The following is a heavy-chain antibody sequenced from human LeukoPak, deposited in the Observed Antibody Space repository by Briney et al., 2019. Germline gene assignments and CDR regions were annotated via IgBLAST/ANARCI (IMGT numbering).Heavy chain of an antibody. J-gene: IGHJ4*02. CDR1: GFTFSSVW. V-gene: IGHV3-21*04. D-gene: IGHD3/OR15-3a*01. Sequence: PGGSLRVSCAASGFTFSSVWMTWVRQAPGKGLEWVSSISSSSSYIYYADSVKGRFTISRDNAKNTLYLQMNSLRAEDTAVYYCAKPWTGYSLKRGSGEYYFDYWGQGTLVTVSS. CDR2: ISSSSSYI. CDR3: AKPWTGYSLKRGSGEYYFDY.